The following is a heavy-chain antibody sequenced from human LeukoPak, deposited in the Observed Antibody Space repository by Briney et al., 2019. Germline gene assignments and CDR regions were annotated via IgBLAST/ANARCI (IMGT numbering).Heavy chain of an antibody. J-gene: IGHJ4*02. D-gene: IGHD3-10*01. V-gene: IGHV1-18*01. CDR2: ISAYDGNT. Sequence: ASVKVSCKASGYTFTSYGISWVRQAPGQGLEWMGWISAYDGNTNYAQKLQGRVTMTTDTSTSTAYMELRSLRSDDTAVYYCARDLKGPYYGSGSPIDYWGQGTLVTVS. CDR1: GYTFTSYG. CDR3: ARDLKGPYYGSGSPIDY.